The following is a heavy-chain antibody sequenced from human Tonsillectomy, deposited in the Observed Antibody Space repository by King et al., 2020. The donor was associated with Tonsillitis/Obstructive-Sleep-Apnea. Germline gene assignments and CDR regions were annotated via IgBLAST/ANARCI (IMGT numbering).Heavy chain of an antibody. Sequence: QLVQSGSELKKPGASVKVSCKASGYTFTTYAMNWVRQAPGQGIEWMGWINTNTGNPTYVQGFTGRFVFSLDTSVSTAYLQISSLKAEDTAVYYCARDCVFSSSSGFDHWGQGTLVTVSS. CDR3: ARDCVFSSSSGFDH. V-gene: IGHV7-4-1*02. CDR2: INTNTGNP. J-gene: IGHJ4*02. D-gene: IGHD6-6*01. CDR1: GYTFTTYA.